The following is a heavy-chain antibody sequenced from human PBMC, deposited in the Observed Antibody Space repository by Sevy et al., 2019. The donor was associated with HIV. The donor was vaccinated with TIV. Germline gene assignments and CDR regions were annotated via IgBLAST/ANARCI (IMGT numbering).Heavy chain of an antibody. Sequence: SDTLSLTCTVSGGSVSSGSYYWSWIRQPPGKGLEWIGYIYYSGSTNYNPSLKSRVTISVDTSKNQFSLKLSSVTAADTAVYYCAREGSRYCSGGSCPRWFDPWGQGTLVTVSS. D-gene: IGHD2-15*01. CDR3: AREGSRYCSGGSCPRWFDP. J-gene: IGHJ5*02. CDR2: IYYSGST. CDR1: GGSVSSGSYY. V-gene: IGHV4-61*01.